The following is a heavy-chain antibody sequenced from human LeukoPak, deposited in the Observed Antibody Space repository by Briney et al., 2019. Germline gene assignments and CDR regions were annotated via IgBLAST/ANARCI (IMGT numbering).Heavy chain of an antibody. CDR1: GFTFSSYG. Sequence: PGGSLRLSCAASGFTFSSYGMHWVRQAPGKGLEWVAFIRYDGSNKYYADSVKGRFTISRDNSKNTLYLQMNSLRAEDTAVYYCAKDRSFWSSSWYFDLWGRGTLVTVSS. V-gene: IGHV3-30*02. CDR2: IRYDGSNK. CDR3: AKDRSFWSSSWYFDL. D-gene: IGHD3-3*01. J-gene: IGHJ2*01.